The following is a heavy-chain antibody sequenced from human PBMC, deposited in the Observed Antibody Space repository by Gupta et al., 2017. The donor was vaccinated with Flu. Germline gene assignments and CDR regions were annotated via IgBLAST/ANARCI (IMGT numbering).Heavy chain of an antibody. V-gene: IGHV3-21*01. CDR3: TRAWGGSYWYFDY. CDR2: ISSSSSYI. Sequence: EVQLVESVGGLVKPGGYLKLSCATSGFTFSSYSMNWVRQAPGKGLEWVSSISSSSSYIYDADSVKGRFTISRDNAKTSVFLQMNSLRAEDTAVYYCTRAWGGSYWYFDYWGQGTLVTVSS. D-gene: IGHD1-26*01. CDR1: GFTFSSYS. J-gene: IGHJ4*02.